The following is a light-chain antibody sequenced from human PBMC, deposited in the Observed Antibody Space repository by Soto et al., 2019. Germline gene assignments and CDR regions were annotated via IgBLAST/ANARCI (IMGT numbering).Light chain of an antibody. J-gene: IGKJ5*01. Sequence: EIVLTQSPATLSLSPGERATLSCRASQSVSSYLAWYQQKPCQAPRLLIYDASNRATGIPARFSGRGSGTDYTLTISSLEPEDFTVYCCQQGSNWPITFGQGTRLEI. CDR1: QSVSSY. V-gene: IGKV3-11*01. CDR3: QQGSNWPIT. CDR2: DAS.